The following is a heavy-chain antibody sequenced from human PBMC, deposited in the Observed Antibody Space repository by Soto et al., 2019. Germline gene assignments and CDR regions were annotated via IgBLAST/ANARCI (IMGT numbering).Heavy chain of an antibody. Sequence: EVQLVESGGGLVQPGGSLRLSCAASGFTFSSYWMSWVRQAPGKGLEWVANIKQDGSEKYYVDSVKDRFTISRDNAKNSLYLQMNSLRAEDTAVYYCARDDPRSYCSSTSCTGHGMDVWGQGTTVTVSS. CDR3: ARDDPRSYCSSTSCTGHGMDV. J-gene: IGHJ6*02. CDR2: IKQDGSEK. V-gene: IGHV3-7*03. D-gene: IGHD2-2*01. CDR1: GFTFSSYW.